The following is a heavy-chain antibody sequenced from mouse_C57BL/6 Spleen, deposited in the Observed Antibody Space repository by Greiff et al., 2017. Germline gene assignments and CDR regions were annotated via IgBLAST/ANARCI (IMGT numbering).Heavy chain of an antibody. CDR3: YAITTVGGY. J-gene: IGHJ2*01. CDR1: GYTFTSSW. Sequence: QVQLQQPGAELVKPGASVKLSCKASGYTFTSSWMHWVKQRPGQGLEWIGMIHPNSGSTNYNEKFKSKATLTVDKSSITAYMQLSSLTSEDSAVXDCYAITTVGGYWGQGTTLTVSS. CDR2: IHPNSGST. D-gene: IGHD1-1*01. V-gene: IGHV1-64*01.